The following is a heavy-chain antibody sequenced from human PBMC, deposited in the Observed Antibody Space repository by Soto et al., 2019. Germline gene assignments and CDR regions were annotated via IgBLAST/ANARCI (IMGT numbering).Heavy chain of an antibody. J-gene: IGHJ6*02. Sequence: PGGSLRLSCAASGFTFSSYATSWVRQAPRKGLEWVSRIISGGTRVTYADSVKGRFTIARDNAKNTLYLEMHSLTAEDTAVYYCARERTSKGGMDVWGQGTTVTVSS. V-gene: IGHV3-74*01. CDR1: GFTFSSYA. CDR3: ARERTSKGGMDV. CDR2: IISGGTRV.